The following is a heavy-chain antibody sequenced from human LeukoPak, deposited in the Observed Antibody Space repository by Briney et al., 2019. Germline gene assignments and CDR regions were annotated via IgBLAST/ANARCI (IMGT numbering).Heavy chain of an antibody. CDR1: GFTFSSYG. Sequence: GALRLSCAASGFTFSSYGMHWVRQAPGKGLEWVAVISYDGSNKYYADSVKGRFTISRDNSKNTLYLQMNSLRAEDTAVYYCAKDKIPAITMVRGVGFDYWGQGTLVTVSS. J-gene: IGHJ4*02. D-gene: IGHD3-10*01. CDR3: AKDKIPAITMVRGVGFDY. CDR2: ISYDGSNK. V-gene: IGHV3-30*18.